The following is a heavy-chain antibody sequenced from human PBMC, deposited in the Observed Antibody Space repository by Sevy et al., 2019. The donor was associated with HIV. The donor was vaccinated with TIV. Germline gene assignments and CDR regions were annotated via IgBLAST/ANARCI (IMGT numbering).Heavy chain of an antibody. CDR3: ARDSARVIVPTAGFDS. CDR2: IWYDGRTK. J-gene: IGHJ5*01. Sequence: GGSLRLSCSASGFTFRSFSMHWVRQAPGKGLEWVAAIWYDGRTKQHADSVKGRFTISRDNSKSMLNLEMNSLRAEDTALYFCARDSARVIVPTAGFDSWGQGTVVTVSS. D-gene: IGHD1-1*01. V-gene: IGHV3-33*01. CDR1: GFTFRSFS.